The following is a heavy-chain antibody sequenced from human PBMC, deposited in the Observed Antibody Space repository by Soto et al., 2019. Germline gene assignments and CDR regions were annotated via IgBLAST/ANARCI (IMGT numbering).Heavy chain of an antibody. CDR2: VNPNDGDT. CDR3: ARWLSGTNSGDYFDY. V-gene: IGHV1-46*01. D-gene: IGHD1-26*01. CDR1: GYTFTKYF. J-gene: IGHJ4*02. Sequence: QAQLVQSGAEVSKPGASVKVSCKTSGYTFTKYFMHWVRQAPGQGPEWMGIVNPNDGDTTYAQRYQGRVTLTRDTSTGTVYMELSNLTFEDTAVYYCARWLSGTNSGDYFDYWGQGTLVTVSS.